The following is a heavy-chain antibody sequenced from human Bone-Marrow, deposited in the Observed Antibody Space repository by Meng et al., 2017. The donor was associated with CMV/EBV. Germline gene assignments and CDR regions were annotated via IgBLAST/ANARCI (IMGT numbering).Heavy chain of an antibody. CDR3: GSYLGAFYDYWSGRHTTWYYGMDV. CDR1: GFDLSKYG. D-gene: IGHD3-3*01. V-gene: IGHV3-30-3*01. CDR2: LSSDGTDK. J-gene: IGHJ6*02. Sequence: GESLKISCAASGFDLSKYGIHWVRRAPGKGLEWVAVLSSDGTDKKYADSVTGRFTISRSKFKTTVYLQMNSLSNEDTAVYYCGSYLGAFYDYWSGRHTTWYYGMDVWGRGTTVTVSS.